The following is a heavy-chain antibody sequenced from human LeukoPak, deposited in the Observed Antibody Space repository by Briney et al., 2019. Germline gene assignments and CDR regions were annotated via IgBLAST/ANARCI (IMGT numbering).Heavy chain of an antibody. Sequence: GGSLRLSCAASGFTFSSYGMHWVRQAPGKGLGWVAVISYDGSNKYYADSVKGRFTISRDNSKNTLYLQMNSLRAEDTAVYYCAKGARITIFGVVSDYGMDVWGQGTTVTVSS. CDR3: AKGARITIFGVVSDYGMDV. CDR1: GFTFSSYG. V-gene: IGHV3-30*18. D-gene: IGHD3-3*01. CDR2: ISYDGSNK. J-gene: IGHJ6*02.